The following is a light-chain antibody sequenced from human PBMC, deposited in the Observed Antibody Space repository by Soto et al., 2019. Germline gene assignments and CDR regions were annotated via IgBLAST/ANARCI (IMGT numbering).Light chain of an antibody. V-gene: IGLV2-23*01. CDR2: DGT. J-gene: IGLJ2*01. Sequence: QSALTQPASVSGSPGQSITISCTGTSSDVGSYKLVSWYQQHPGEAPQLMIYDGTERPSGVSNRFSGSKSGNTASLTISGLQAEDEADYDCCSYAASSTSVVFGGGTKLTVL. CDR3: CSYAASSTSVV. CDR1: SSDVGSYKL.